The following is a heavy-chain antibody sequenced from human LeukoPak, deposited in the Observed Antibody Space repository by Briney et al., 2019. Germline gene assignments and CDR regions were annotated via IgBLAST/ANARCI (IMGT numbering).Heavy chain of an antibody. D-gene: IGHD1-26*01. CDR1: GFIVSSNY. V-gene: IGHV3-53*01. CDR2: IYSGGST. Sequence: PGGSLRLSCAAAGFIVSSNYMSLVRQAPGKGLEWVSVIYSGGSTYYADSVKGRFTISRDNSKNTLYLQMNSLRAEDTAVYYSERDSMVRHGSFSVGFDYWGQGTLVTVSS. CDR3: ERDSMVRHGSFSVGFDY. J-gene: IGHJ4*02.